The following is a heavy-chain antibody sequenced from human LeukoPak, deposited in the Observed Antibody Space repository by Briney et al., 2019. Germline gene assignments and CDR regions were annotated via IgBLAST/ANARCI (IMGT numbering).Heavy chain of an antibody. Sequence: GGSLRLSCAASGFTFSSYAMSWVRQAPGKGLEWVSAISGSGGSTYYADSVKGRFTISRDNSKNTMFLEMNSLRPEDTAFYYCVRYFEWLPYYFDFWGQGTLVIVSS. CDR1: GFTFSSYA. V-gene: IGHV3-23*01. CDR3: VRYFEWLPYYFDF. J-gene: IGHJ4*02. D-gene: IGHD3-9*01. CDR2: ISGSGGST.